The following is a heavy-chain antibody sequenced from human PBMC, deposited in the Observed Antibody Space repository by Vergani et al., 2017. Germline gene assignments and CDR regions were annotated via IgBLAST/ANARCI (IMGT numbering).Heavy chain of an antibody. J-gene: IGHJ4*02. CDR2: ISSSAYTL. D-gene: IGHD6-13*01. Sequence: EVRLVESGGGLVQPGGSLRLSCAASGFSFSTSEMNWVRQAPGKGLEWVSYISSSAYTLYYADSVKGRFTISRDNAKNSLYLQMNSLRAEDTALYYCAKDRWAAAGHFDYWGQGTLVTVSS. CDR3: AKDRWAAAGHFDY. CDR1: GFSFSTSE. V-gene: IGHV3-48*03.